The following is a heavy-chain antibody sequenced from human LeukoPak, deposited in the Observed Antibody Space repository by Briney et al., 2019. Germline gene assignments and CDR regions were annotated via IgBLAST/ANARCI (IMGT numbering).Heavy chain of an antibody. J-gene: IGHJ6*03. CDR1: GGSFSGSY. V-gene: IGHV4-34*01. Sequence: SETLSLTCAVYGGSFSGSYWGWIRQPPGKGLGWIGEINHSGSTNYNPSLKSRVTISVDTSKNQFSLKLSSVTAADTAVYYCARVYYYYYMDVWGKGTTVTVSS. CDR3: ARVYYYYYMDV. CDR2: INHSGST.